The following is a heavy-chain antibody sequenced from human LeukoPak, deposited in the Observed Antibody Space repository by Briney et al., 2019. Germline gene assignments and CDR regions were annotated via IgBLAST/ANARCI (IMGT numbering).Heavy chain of an antibody. CDR2: ISASVGGT. V-gene: IGHV3-23*01. D-gene: IGHD3-10*01. J-gene: IGHJ6*03. Sequence: GGSLRLSCAASGFTLSSYAMSSVRQAPGKGRGWVSRISASVGGTNYADSARGAFTISKDNSKNTVYLQMCRLRDEDTAVYYCAKVMKGSERLTMVREVFIKTAGLYYMDVWGKGTTVTVSS. CDR3: AKVMKGSERLTMVREVFIKTAGLYYMDV. CDR1: GFTLSSYA.